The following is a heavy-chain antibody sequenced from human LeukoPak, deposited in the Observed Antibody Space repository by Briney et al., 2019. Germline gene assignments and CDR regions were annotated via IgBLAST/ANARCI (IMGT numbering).Heavy chain of an antibody. CDR3: ARDDYYGSGSYWGAFDI. J-gene: IGHJ3*02. D-gene: IGHD3-10*01. Sequence: PGGSLRLSCAASGFTFSSFSMNWVRQAPGKGLEWVSSISSSSSYIYYADSAKGRFTISRDNAKNSLYLQMNSLRAEDTAMYYCARDDYYGSGSYWGAFDIWGQGTMVTVSS. CDR1: GFTFSSFS. CDR2: ISSSSSYI. V-gene: IGHV3-21*01.